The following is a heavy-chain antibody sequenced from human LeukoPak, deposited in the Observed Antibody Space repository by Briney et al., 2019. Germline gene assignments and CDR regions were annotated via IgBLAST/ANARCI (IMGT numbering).Heavy chain of an antibody. J-gene: IGHJ4*02. V-gene: IGHV4-38-2*02. D-gene: IGHD1-26*01. CDR2: IYHSGST. Sequence: PSETLSLTCTVSGYSISSGYYWGWIRQPPGKGLEWIGSIYHSGSTYYNPSLKSRVTISVDTSKNQFSLKLSSVTAADTAVYYCARDGRGIVGVNFDYWGQGTLVTVSS. CDR1: GYSISSGYY. CDR3: ARDGRGIVGVNFDY.